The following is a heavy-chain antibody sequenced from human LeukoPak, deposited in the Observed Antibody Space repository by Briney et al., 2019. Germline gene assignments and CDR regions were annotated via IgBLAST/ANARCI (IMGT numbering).Heavy chain of an antibody. J-gene: IGHJ5*02. D-gene: IGHD3-3*01. V-gene: IGHV3-23*01. CDR3: AKGVAIFGENWFDP. CDR2: ISDNGGRT. CDR1: GFTFSTYT. Sequence: PGGSLRLSCAASGFTFSTYTMAWVRQAPGGGLEWVSGISDNGGRTYYADSVKGRFAISRDDSKSTLYLQMNSLRGEDTAVYYCAKGVAIFGENWFDPWGQGTLVTVSS.